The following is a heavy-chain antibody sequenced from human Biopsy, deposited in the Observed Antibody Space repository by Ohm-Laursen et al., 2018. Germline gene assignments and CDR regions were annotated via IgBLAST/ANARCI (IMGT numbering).Heavy chain of an antibody. CDR3: RAVAGEAFDL. CDR2: ISGSAAST. J-gene: IGHJ3*01. D-gene: IGHD6-19*01. CDR1: GFTFSSYS. V-gene: IGHV3-23*01. Sequence: GSLRLSCAASGFTFSSYSMSWVRQPPGEGLEWVSAISGSAASTYYSDSVKGRFTISRDNSKNMMYLQMNSLRADDTALYYCRAVAGEAFDLWGQGTMVTVSS.